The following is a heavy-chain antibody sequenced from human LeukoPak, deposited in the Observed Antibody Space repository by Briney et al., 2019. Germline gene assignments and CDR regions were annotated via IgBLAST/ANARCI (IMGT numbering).Heavy chain of an antibody. CDR1: GFTFSNYW. CDR3: ARDYGGSSPFDY. CDR2: IKDDGSEK. J-gene: IGHJ4*02. D-gene: IGHD4-23*01. V-gene: IGHV3-7*01. Sequence: GGSLRLSCAASGFTFSNYWMTWVRQAPGKGLEWVANIKDDGSEKYYVDSVKGRFTITRDNAKNSLYLQMNSLRAEDTTVYYCARDYGGSSPFDYWGQGTLVTVSS.